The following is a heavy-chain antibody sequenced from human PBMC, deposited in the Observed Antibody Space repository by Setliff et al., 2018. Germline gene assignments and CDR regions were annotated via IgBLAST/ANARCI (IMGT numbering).Heavy chain of an antibody. CDR3: AKEGQNDAFDI. CDR1: GFTFGDFA. V-gene: IGHV3-9*03. CDR2: ISWNSGSI. J-gene: IGHJ3*02. Sequence: GGSLRLSCAASGFTFGDFAMTWVRQAPGKGLEWVSGISWNSGSIGYADSVKGRFTISRDNAKNSLYLQMNSLRAEAMALYYCAKEGQNDAFDIWGQGTMVTVSS.